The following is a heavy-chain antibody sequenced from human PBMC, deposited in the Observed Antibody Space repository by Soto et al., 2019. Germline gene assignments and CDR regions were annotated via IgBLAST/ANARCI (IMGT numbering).Heavy chain of an antibody. CDR2: ISYDASNN. CDR1: GFTFSSYG. CDR3: ATEESSSSWYGYGGRFYY. V-gene: IGHV3-30*03. J-gene: IGHJ4*02. D-gene: IGHD6-13*01. Sequence: QVQLVASGGGVVQPGRSLRLSCAASGFTFSSYGMHWVRQAPGKGLEWVAGISYDASNNYDADSVKGLFTTSRDTSNNAMYMHMNSRKTEDTSVYYCATEESSSSWYGYGGRFYYWGQGTLVTVSS.